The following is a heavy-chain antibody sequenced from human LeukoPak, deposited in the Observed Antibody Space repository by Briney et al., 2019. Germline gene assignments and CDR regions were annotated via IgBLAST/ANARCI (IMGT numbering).Heavy chain of an antibody. V-gene: IGHV4-39*01. Sequence: SETLSLTCTVSGGSINSSTYFWGWIRQPPGKGLEWIASVFYNGTTYYDPSLKSRVTISVDTSKNQFSLKLSSVTAADTAVYFCARLTRRGSGSGSYYPYWGQGTLVTVSS. D-gene: IGHD3-10*01. J-gene: IGHJ4*02. CDR3: ARLTRRGSGSGSYYPY. CDR1: GGSINSSTYF. CDR2: VFYNGTT.